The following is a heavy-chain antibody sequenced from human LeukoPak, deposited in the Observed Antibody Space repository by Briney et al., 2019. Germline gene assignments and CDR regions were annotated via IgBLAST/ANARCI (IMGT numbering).Heavy chain of an antibody. Sequence: PGGSLKISCQCSGSNFTSYWIGGARQLPGKGLEWMGIIYPGDSDTRYSPSFQGQVTISADKSITPAHLQCSSLKASDTAMYYCARLVVAAADYWGQGTLVTVSS. V-gene: IGHV5-51*01. CDR3: ARLVVAAADY. CDR1: GSNFTSYW. J-gene: IGHJ4*02. CDR2: IYPGDSDT. D-gene: IGHD2-15*01.